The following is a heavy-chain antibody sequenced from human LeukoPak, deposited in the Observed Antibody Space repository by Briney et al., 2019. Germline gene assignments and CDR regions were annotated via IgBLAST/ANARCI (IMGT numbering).Heavy chain of an antibody. V-gene: IGHV3-30*04. CDR1: GFTFSSYA. CDR3: ARELSTVDY. D-gene: IGHD2-2*01. Sequence: GGSLRLSCAASGFTFSSYAMHWVRQAPGKGLEWVAVISYDGSNKYYADSVKGRFTISRDNSKNTLCLQMNSLRAEDTAAYYCARELSTVDYWGQGTLVTVSS. J-gene: IGHJ4*02. CDR2: ISYDGSNK.